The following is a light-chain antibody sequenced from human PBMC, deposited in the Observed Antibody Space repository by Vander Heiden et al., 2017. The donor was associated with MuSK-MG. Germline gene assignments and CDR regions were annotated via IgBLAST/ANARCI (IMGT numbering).Light chain of an antibody. J-gene: IGLJ3*02. CDR2: EVS. Sequence: QSALTQPASVSGSPGQSITISCTGTSSDVGSYNLVSWYQQHPGKAPKLMISEVSKRPSGVSNRFSGSKSGNTASLTISGLQADDEADYYCCSYAGSSSWVFGGGTKLTVL. V-gene: IGLV2-23*02. CDR1: SSDVGSYNL. CDR3: CSYAGSSSWV.